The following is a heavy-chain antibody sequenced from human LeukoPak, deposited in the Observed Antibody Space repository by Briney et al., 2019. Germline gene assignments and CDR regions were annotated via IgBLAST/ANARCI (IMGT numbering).Heavy chain of an antibody. D-gene: IGHD6-13*01. J-gene: IGHJ6*02. CDR2: MYPGVAHT. V-gene: IGHV5-51*01. CDR1: GYSFTSYW. Sequence: GQSRRISCKGLGYSFTSYWISGVGKMPGKGVGWMGVMYPGVAHTRYSPSLQGQVTISADKSISTAYLQWSSLKASDTAMYYCARLLYSSSWSSTYYYYGMDVWGQGTTVTVSS. CDR3: ARLLYSSSWSSTYYYYGMDV.